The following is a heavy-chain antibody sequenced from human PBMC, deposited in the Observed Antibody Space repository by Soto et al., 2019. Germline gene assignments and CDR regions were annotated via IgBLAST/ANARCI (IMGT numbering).Heavy chain of an antibody. J-gene: IGHJ6*02. CDR2: INAGNGNT. CDR1: GCTFTSYA. V-gene: IGHV1-3*01. D-gene: IGHD3-3*01. CDR3: ARETYYDFWSGSSPYGMDV. Sequence: ASVKVSCKASGCTFTSYAMHWVRQAPGQRLEWMGWINAGNGNTKYSQKFQGRVTITRDTSASTAYMELSSLRSEDTAVYYCARETYYDFWSGSSPYGMDVWGQGTTVTVSS.